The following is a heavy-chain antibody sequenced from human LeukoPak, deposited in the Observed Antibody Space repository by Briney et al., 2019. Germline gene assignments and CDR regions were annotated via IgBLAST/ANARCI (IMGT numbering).Heavy chain of an antibody. D-gene: IGHD6-19*01. J-gene: IGHJ4*02. CDR3: ARIGEMSSGYDY. CDR2: ISSSGSTI. Sequence: GGSLRLSCAASGFTFSSYEMNWVRQAPGKGLEWVSYISSSGSTIYYADSVKGRFTISRDNAKNSLYLQMNSLRAEDTAVYYCARIGEMSSGYDYWGQGTLVTVSS. V-gene: IGHV3-48*03. CDR1: GFTFSSYE.